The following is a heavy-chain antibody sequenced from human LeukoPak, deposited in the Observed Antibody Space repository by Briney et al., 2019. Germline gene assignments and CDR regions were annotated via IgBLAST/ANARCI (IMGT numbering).Heavy chain of an antibody. D-gene: IGHD5-18*01. V-gene: IGHV3-23*01. CDR2: ISGSGGST. J-gene: IGHJ4*02. CDR3: AKAGYSYGYFDY. CDR1: GFTFSSYA. Sequence: PGGSLRLSCAASGFTFSSYAMRLVRQAPGKGLEWVSAISGSGGSTYYADSVKGRFTISRDNSKNTLYLQMNSLGAEDTAVYYCAKAGYSYGYFDYWGQGTLVTVSS.